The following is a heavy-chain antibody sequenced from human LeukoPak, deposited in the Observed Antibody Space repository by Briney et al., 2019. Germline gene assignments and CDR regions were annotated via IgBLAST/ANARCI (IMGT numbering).Heavy chain of an antibody. J-gene: IGHJ3*02. Sequence: SETLSLTCTVSGGSISSYYWSWIRQPAGKGLEWIGSIYYSGSTYYYPSLKSRVTISIDTSKNQFSLKLSSVTAADAAVYYCARDRGYYSDNRETGRRGAFDIWGQGTMVTVSS. CDR1: GGSISSYY. V-gene: IGHV4-4*07. CDR2: IYYSGST. D-gene: IGHD3-22*01. CDR3: ARDRGYYSDNRETGRRGAFDI.